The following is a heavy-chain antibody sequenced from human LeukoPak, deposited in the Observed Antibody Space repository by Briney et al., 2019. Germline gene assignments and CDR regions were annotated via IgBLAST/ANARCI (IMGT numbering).Heavy chain of an antibody. CDR1: GFTFGDYV. CDR2: IRGKAYGGTT. J-gene: IGHJ4*02. CDR3: TRDRRKGAPNNDY. Sequence: GGSLRLSCTTSGFTFGDYVMSWVRQAPGKGLEWVGFIRGKAYGGTTEYAASVKGRFTISRDDSKSIAYLQMNSLKTEDTAVYYCTRDRRKGAPNNDYWGQGTLVTVSS. V-gene: IGHV3-49*04.